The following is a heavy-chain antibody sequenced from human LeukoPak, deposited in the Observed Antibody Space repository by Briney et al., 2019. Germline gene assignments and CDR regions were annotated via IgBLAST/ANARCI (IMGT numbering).Heavy chain of an antibody. D-gene: IGHD6-13*01. CDR2: ISAYNGNT. J-gene: IGHJ4*02. CDR3: ARMSRGIAAAPYYFDY. Sequence: ASVKVSCKASGYTFTSYGISWVRQAPGQGLEWMGWISAYNGNTNYAQKLQGRVTMTTDTSTSTAYMELRSLRSDDTAVYYCARMSRGIAAAPYYFDYWGQGTLVTVSS. V-gene: IGHV1-18*01. CDR1: GYTFTSYG.